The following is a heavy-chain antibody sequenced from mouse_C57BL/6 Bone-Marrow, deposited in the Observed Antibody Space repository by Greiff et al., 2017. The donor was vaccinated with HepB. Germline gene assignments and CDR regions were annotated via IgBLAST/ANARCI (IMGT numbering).Heavy chain of an antibody. D-gene: IGHD1-1*01. CDR1: GYAFSSSW. CDR2: IYPGDGDN. J-gene: IGHJ3*01. V-gene: IGHV1-82*01. CDR3: ASDYYGSSYRFAY. Sequence: VQLQQSGPELVKPGASVKISCKASGYAFSSSWMNWVKQRPGKGLEWIGRIYPGDGDNNYNGKFKGKATLTADKSSSTAYMQLSSLTSEDSAVYFCASDYYGSSYRFAYWGQGTLVTVSA.